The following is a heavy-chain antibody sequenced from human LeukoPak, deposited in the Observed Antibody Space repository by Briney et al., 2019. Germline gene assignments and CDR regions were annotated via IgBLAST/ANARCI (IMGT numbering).Heavy chain of an antibody. V-gene: IGHV4-34*01. D-gene: IGHD3-10*01. Sequence: SETLSLTCAAYGGSFSGYYWSWIRQPPGKGREWIGEINNSGSTRCNPSRQSRVTLSLVPSNNQSSLGLPAVTAAGTAVYYCGMAYFSGSYQFGWGQVALVTVAS. J-gene: IGHJ4*02. CDR3: GMAYFSGSYQFG. CDR1: GGSFSGYY. CDR2: INNSGST.